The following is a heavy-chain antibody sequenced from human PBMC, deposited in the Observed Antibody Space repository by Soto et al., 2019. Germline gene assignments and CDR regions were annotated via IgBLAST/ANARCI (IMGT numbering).Heavy chain of an antibody. J-gene: IGHJ4*02. D-gene: IGHD1-7*01. CDR3: AKAPDNWNYFSAY. CDR2: SSAYHGNT. Sequence: QVQLVQSGAEVKKPGASVKVSCKASGYTFTSYGISWVRQAPGRGLEWMGWSSAYHGNTNYAQKLQGRVTMTPDTSTSTAYMELSSLRSDDTAVYYFAKAPDNWNYFSAYWGQGTLVTVSS. V-gene: IGHV1-18*01. CDR1: GYTFTSYG.